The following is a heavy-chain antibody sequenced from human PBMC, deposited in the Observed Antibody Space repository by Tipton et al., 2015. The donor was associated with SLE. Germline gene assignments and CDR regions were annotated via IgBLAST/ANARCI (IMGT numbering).Heavy chain of an antibody. CDR3: AKGTAALGSEFDP. J-gene: IGHJ5*02. CDR1: GFTFSSHA. V-gene: IGHV3-23*01. D-gene: IGHD3-10*01. Sequence: SLRLSCAAFGFTFSSHAMSWVRQAPGKGLEWVSAISGSGATPFYADSVRGRFTVSRDNSKNTLYLQMNSLRVEDTAVYYCAKGTAALGSEFDPWGQGTLVTVSS. CDR2: ISGSGATP.